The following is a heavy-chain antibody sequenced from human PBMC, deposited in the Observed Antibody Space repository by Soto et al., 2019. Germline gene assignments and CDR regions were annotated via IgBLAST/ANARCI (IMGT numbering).Heavy chain of an antibody. CDR1: GASINSGGFY. CDR3: ARGQWEANWFDP. V-gene: IGHV4-31*03. Sequence: QVQLQESGPGLVKPSQTLSLTCTVSGASINSGGFYWTWIRQHPGTGLEWIGNIYYSGSTYYNPSLKSRISISVDTSKTQFSLKLSSVTAADTAVYYCARGQWEANWFDPWGQGTLVTVSS. CDR2: IYYSGST. J-gene: IGHJ5*02. D-gene: IGHD1-26*01.